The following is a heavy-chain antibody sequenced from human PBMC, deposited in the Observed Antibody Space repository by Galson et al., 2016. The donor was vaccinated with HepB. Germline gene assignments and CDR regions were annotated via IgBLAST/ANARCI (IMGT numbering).Heavy chain of an antibody. V-gene: IGHV3-33*01. D-gene: IGHD6-13*01. CDR3: AREAPIAAPGANDC. CDR2: IWYDGSNK. Sequence: SLRLSCAASGFTFNSFGMHWVRQAPGKGLEWVAVIWYDGSNKYYGDSEKGRFTISRDNPKNTLYLQMNSLRAEDTAIYYCAREAPIAAPGANDCWGQGTQVTVSS. J-gene: IGHJ4*02. CDR1: GFTFNSFG.